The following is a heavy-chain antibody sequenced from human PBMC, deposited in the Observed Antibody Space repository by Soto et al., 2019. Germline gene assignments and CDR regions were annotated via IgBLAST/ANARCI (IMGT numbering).Heavy chain of an antibody. CDR2: ISAYNGNT. Sequence: ASVKVSCKAPGYTFTSYGISWVRQAPGQGLEWMGWISAYNGNTNYAQKLQGRVTMTTDTSTSTAYMELRSLRSDDTAVYYCARVGGGYDYYYYYYMDVWGKGTTVTVSS. V-gene: IGHV1-18*01. CDR1: GYTFTSYG. CDR3: ARVGGGYDYYYYYYMDV. J-gene: IGHJ6*03. D-gene: IGHD5-12*01.